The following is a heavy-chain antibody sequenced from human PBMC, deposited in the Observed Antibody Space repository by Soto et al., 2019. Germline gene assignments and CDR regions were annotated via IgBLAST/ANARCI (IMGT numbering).Heavy chain of an antibody. CDR1: GGSISSYY. CDR3: ARRTLGSSSGGLYYYYMDV. CDR2: IYYSGST. J-gene: IGHJ6*03. D-gene: IGHD6-6*01. Sequence: SETLSLTCTVSGGSISSYYWSWIRQPPGKGLEWIGYIYYSGSTNYNPSLKSRVTISVDTSKNQFSLKLSSVTAADTAVYYCARRTLGSSSGGLYYYYMDVWGKGTTVTVSS. V-gene: IGHV4-59*08.